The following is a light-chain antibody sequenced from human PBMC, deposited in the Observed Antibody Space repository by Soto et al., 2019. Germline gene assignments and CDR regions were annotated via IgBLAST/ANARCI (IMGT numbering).Light chain of an antibody. J-gene: IGKJ3*01. Sequence: DIVLTQSPGTLSLSPGETATLSCRASQSFSSTYLAWYQQRPGQAPRLLMYGASSRATGIPDRFSGSASGTDFTLTISRLEPEDFAVYYCQQYGSSLFTFGPGTKVDFK. V-gene: IGKV3-20*01. CDR2: GAS. CDR1: QSFSSTY. CDR3: QQYGSSLFT.